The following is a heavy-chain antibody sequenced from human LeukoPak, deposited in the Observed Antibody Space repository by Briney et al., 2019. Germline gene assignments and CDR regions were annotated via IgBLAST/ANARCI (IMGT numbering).Heavy chain of an antibody. D-gene: IGHD2-2*01. CDR2: ISYDGSNK. CDR1: GFTFSSYG. J-gene: IGHJ4*02. CDR3: AKGRYCSGTSCYGGFDY. Sequence: PGGSLRLSCAASGFTFSSYGMHWVRQAPGKGLEWVAVISYDGSNKYYADSVKGRFTISRDNSKNTLYLQMNSLRAEDTAVYYCAKGRYCSGTSCYGGFDYWGQGTLVTVSS. V-gene: IGHV3-30*18.